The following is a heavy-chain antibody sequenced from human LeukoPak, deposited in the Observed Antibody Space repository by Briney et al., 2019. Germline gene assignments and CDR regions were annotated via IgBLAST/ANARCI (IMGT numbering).Heavy chain of an antibody. J-gene: IGHJ4*02. CDR1: GFTFSSYD. D-gene: IGHD3-22*01. CDR2: ISYDGSNK. Sequence: GGSLRLSCAASGFTFSSYDMHWVRQAPGKGLEWVAVISYDGSNKYYADSVKGRFTISRDSSKNTLYLQMNSLTAEDTAVYYCVRASYYDSTGYVKDNFDYWGQGTLVTVSS. V-gene: IGHV3-30*03. CDR3: VRASYYDSTGYVKDNFDY.